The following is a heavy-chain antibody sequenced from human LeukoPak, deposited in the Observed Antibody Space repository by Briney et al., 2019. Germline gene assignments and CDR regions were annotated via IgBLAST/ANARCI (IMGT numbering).Heavy chain of an antibody. CDR3: AKGDYYDSSGYYRGEY. V-gene: IGHV3-23*01. D-gene: IGHD3-22*01. J-gene: IGHJ4*02. CDR1: GFTFSSYA. Sequence: GGSLRLSCAASGFTFSSYAMSWVRQAPGKGLEWVSAISGSGGSTYYADSVKGRFTISRDNSKNTLYLQMNSLRAEDTAVYYCAKGDYYDSSGYYRGEYWGQGTLVTVSS. CDR2: ISGSGGST.